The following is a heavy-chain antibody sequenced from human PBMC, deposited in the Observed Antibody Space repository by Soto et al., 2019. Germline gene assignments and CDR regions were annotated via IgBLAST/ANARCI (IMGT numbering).Heavy chain of an antibody. CDR1: GFSFSSYT. D-gene: IGHD6-6*01. CDR3: ARDPQYSEYSSTWSSYDY. Sequence: PGGSLRLSCAASGFSFSSYTMHWVRQTPGKGLELVAVISYDGSNKYYADFVKGRFTISRDNSKNTLYLQMNSLRAEDTAVYYCARDPQYSEYSSTWSSYDYWGQGTLVTVSS. V-gene: IGHV3-30-3*01. CDR2: ISYDGSNK. J-gene: IGHJ4*02.